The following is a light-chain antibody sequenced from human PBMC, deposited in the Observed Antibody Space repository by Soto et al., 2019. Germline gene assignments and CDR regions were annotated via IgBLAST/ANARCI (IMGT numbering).Light chain of an antibody. J-gene: IGLJ3*02. V-gene: IGLV2-14*01. Sequence: QSALPQPASLSGSPGQSIPISCTGTSSDVGTYNYVSWYQHRPGKAPKLMIYDVSYRPSGVSNRFSGSKSANTASLTISGLQAEDEADYYCSSYTTSTTQVFGGGTKVAVL. CDR1: SSDVGTYNY. CDR2: DVS. CDR3: SSYTTSTTQV.